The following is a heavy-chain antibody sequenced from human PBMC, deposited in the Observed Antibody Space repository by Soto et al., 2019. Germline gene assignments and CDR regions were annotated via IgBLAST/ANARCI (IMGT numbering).Heavy chain of an antibody. CDR3: ASPEPYYSGSGSYQTFTFDI. V-gene: IGHV1-45*02. Sequence: QMQLVQSGPEVKKTGSSVKISCKAPGYTFTYRYLHWVRQAPGQALEWMGWITPFNGRSNYAQKFHDRVTITRDRSLTTVYMELSSLRSEDTAMYYCASPEPYYSGSGSYQTFTFDIWGQGTMVTVSS. CDR2: ITPFNGRS. CDR1: GYTFTYRY. D-gene: IGHD3-10*01. J-gene: IGHJ3*02.